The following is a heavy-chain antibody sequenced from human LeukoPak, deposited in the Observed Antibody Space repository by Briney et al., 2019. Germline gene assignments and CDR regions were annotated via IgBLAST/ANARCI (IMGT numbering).Heavy chain of an antibody. D-gene: IGHD4-17*01. CDR2: IYHSVST. V-gene: IGHV4-38-2*02. J-gene: IGHJ6*02. CDR3: ARAMRMTTVTTKYYYGMDV. CDR1: GYSISSGYY. Sequence: SETLSLTCTVSGYSISSGYYCGWIRQPPGKGLEWIGSIYHSVSTYYNPSLKSRVTISVDTSKNQFSPKLNSVTAADTAVYYCARAMRMTTVTTKYYYGMDVWGQGTTVTVSS.